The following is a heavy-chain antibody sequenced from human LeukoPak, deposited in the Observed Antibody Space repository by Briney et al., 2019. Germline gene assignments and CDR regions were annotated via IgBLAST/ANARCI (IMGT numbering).Heavy chain of an antibody. Sequence: GGSLRLSCAASGFTVSSNYMSWVRQAPGKGLEWVSVIYSGGSTYCADSVKGRFTISRDNSKNTLYLQMNSLRAEDTAVYYCARSDIVVVPAAGLGVGFDYWGQGTLVTVSS. CDR1: GFTVSSNY. CDR2: IYSGGST. CDR3: ARSDIVVVPAAGLGVGFDY. V-gene: IGHV3-66*02. J-gene: IGHJ4*02. D-gene: IGHD2-2*01.